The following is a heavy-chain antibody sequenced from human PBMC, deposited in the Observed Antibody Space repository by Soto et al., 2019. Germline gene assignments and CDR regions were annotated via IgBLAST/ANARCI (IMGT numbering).Heavy chain of an antibody. Sequence: PGGSLRLSCAASGFTFDDYTMHWVRQAPGKGLEWVSLISWDGGSTYYADSVKGRFTISRDNSKNSLYLQMNSLRTEDTALYYCAKNNEAAAGTSLYYYYATDVWGPGTTVTLSS. J-gene: IGHJ6*02. D-gene: IGHD6-13*01. V-gene: IGHV3-43*01. CDR2: ISWDGGST. CDR1: GFTFDDYT. CDR3: AKNNEAAAGTSLYYYYATDV.